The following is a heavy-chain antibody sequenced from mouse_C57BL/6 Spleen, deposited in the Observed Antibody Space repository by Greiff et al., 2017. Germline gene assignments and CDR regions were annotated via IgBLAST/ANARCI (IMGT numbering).Heavy chain of an antibody. J-gene: IGHJ2*01. D-gene: IGHD1-1*01. V-gene: IGHV14-4*01. CDR3: TTGYYGSSPDY. Sequence: EVKLMESGAELVRPGASVKLSCTASGFNIKDDYMHWVKQRPEQGLEWIGWIDPENGDTEYASKFQGKATITADTSSNTAYLQLSSLTSEDTAVYYCTTGYYGSSPDYWGQGTTLTVSS. CDR1: GFNIKDDY. CDR2: IDPENGDT.